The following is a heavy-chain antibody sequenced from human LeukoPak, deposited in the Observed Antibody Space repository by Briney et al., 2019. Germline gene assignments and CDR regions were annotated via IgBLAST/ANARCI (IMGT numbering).Heavy chain of an antibody. CDR1: GYTFTGYY. J-gene: IGHJ3*02. V-gene: IGHV1-2*06. D-gene: IGHD6-13*01. CDR2: INPNSGGT. CDR3: ARDAAAAGTTEWAFDI. Sequence: ASVKVSCKASGYTFTGYYMHWVRQAPGQRLEWMGLINPNSGGTNYAQKFQGRVTMTRDTSISTAYMELSRLRSDDTAVYYCARDAAAAGTTEWAFDIWGQGTMVTVSS.